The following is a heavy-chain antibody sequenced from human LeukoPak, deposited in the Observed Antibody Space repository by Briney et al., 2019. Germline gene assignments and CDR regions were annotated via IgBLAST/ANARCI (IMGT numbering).Heavy chain of an antibody. Sequence: SETLSLTCAVYGGSFSGYYWSWIRQPPGKGLEWIGEINHSGSTNYNPSLKSRVTISVDKSKNQFSLNLSSVTAADTAVYYCAGVLRITQLLSWFDPWGQGTLVTVSS. D-gene: IGHD2-2*01. CDR1: GGSFSGYY. CDR3: AGVLRITQLLSWFDP. V-gene: IGHV4-34*01. J-gene: IGHJ5*02. CDR2: INHSGST.